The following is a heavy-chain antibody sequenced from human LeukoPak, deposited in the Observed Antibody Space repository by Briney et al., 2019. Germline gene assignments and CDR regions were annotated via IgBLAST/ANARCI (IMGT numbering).Heavy chain of an antibody. D-gene: IGHD2-21*02. CDR2: IDPSDSYT. V-gene: IGHV5-10-1*01. CDR1: GYSFTSYW. Sequence: PGESLKISCKGSGYSFTSYWISWVRQMPGKGLEWMGRIDPSDSYTNYSPSFQGHVTISADKSISTAYLQWSSPKASDTAMYYCARIAYCGGDCYSYFDYWGQGTLVTVSS. CDR3: ARIAYCGGDCYSYFDY. J-gene: IGHJ4*02.